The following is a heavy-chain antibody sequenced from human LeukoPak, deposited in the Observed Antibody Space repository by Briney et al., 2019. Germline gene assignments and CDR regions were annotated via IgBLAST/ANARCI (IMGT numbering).Heavy chain of an antibody. V-gene: IGHV3-66*02. D-gene: IGHD3-22*01. J-gene: IGHJ4*02. CDR2: IYSGCHT. Sequence: GGSLRVSCAASGDTVSSNYMSWVRQAPGKGLEWVPVIYSGCHTYYADSVKGPFTISRDNPKNTLYLQMNSLRAEHTAVYYCASEGISSGYFDFDYWGQGTLVTVSS. CDR3: ASEGISSGYFDFDY. CDR1: GDTVSSNY.